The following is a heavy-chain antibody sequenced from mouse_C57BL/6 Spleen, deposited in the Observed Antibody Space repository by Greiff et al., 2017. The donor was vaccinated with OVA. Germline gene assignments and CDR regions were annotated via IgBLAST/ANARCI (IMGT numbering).Heavy chain of an antibody. J-gene: IGHJ4*01. CDR2: ISSGGDYI. CDR1: GFTFSSYA. V-gene: IGHV5-9-1*02. D-gene: IGHD2-2*01. Sequence: EVHLVESGEGLVKPGGSLKLSCAASGFTFSSYAMSWVRQTPEKRLEWVAYISSGGDYIYYADTVKGRFTISRDNARNTLYLQMSSLKSEDTAMYYCTRDGYDGSYYAMDYWGQGTSVTVSS. CDR3: TRDGYDGSYYAMDY.